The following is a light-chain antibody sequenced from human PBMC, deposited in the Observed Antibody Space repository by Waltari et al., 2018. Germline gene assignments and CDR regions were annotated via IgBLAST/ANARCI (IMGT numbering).Light chain of an antibody. J-gene: IGLJ2*01. Sequence: QSVLSQPPSASGTPGQRVSISCSGSSSNVGTSTVNWYQQLPGTAPKLLINRNNQRPSDVPGRFSGSKSGTSASLAISGLQSEDEAEYFCSAWDDSLNGVLFGGGTKLTVL. CDR1: SSNVGTST. CDR2: RNN. V-gene: IGLV1-44*01. CDR3: SAWDDSLNGVL.